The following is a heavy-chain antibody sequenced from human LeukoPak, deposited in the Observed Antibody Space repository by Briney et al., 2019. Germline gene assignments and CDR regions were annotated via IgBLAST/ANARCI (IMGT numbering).Heavy chain of an antibody. CDR1: GGSISSGSYY. V-gene: IGHV4-61*02. CDR3: ARESPPYYDFWSGYGGDYYYYMDV. Sequence: PSETLSLTCTVSGGSISSGSYYWSWIRQPAGKGLEWIGRIYTSGSTNYNPSLKSRVTISVDTSKNQFSLKLSSVTAADTAVYYCARESPPYYDFWSGYGGDYYYYMDVWGKGTTVTVSS. D-gene: IGHD3-3*01. CDR2: IYTSGST. J-gene: IGHJ6*03.